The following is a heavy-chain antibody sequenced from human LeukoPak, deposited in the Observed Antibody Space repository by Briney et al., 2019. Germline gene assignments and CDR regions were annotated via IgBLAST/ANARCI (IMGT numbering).Heavy chain of an antibody. Sequence: SGGSLRLSCAASGFTFSIYGMHGLREAPGKGREGVAFIRYDGSNEYYADYVKGRFTISRDNSKNTPYLQMNSLRAEDTAVYYCAKGVVPAAMSDYCDYVLDYWGQGTLVSVSS. CDR1: GFTFSIYG. D-gene: IGHD2-2*01. V-gene: IGHV3-30*02. CDR3: AKGVVPAAMSDYCDYVLDY. CDR2: IRYDGSNE. J-gene: IGHJ4*02.